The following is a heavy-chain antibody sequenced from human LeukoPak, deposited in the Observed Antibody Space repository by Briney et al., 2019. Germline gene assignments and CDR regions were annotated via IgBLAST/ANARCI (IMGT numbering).Heavy chain of an antibody. CDR1: GFTFSNAW. CDR3: ASTASIAVAGTDLDY. Sequence: PGGSLRLSCAASGFTFSNAWMSWVRQAPGKGLEWVGRIKSKTDGGTTDYAAPVKGRFTISRDDSKNTLYLQMNSLRAEDTAVYYCASTASIAVAGTDLDYWGQGTLVTVSS. V-gene: IGHV3-15*01. CDR2: IKSKTDGGTT. D-gene: IGHD6-19*01. J-gene: IGHJ4*02.